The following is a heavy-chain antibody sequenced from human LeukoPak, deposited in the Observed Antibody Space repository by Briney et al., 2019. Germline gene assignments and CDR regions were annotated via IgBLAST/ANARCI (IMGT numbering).Heavy chain of an antibody. CDR3: ARNSAGWYSVN. Sequence: SETLSLTCTVSGGSISSYYRSWVRQPPGKGLEWIGYIYYSGTTNYNPSLKSRVTISVDTSKNQFSLKLSSVTAADTAVYYCARNSAGWYSVNWGQGTLVTVSS. CDR2: IYYSGTT. J-gene: IGHJ4*02. D-gene: IGHD6-19*01. V-gene: IGHV4-59*01. CDR1: GGSISSYY.